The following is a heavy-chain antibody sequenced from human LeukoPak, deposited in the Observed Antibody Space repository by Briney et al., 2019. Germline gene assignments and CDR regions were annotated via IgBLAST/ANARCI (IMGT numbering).Heavy chain of an antibody. Sequence: ASVKVSCKASGYTFTGYYMHWVRQAPGQGLEWMGWINPNSGGTNYAQKFQGWVTMTRDTSISTAYMELSRLRSDDTAVYYCARAGTAMDYFDYWSQGTLVTVSS. CDR1: GYTFTGYY. J-gene: IGHJ4*02. V-gene: IGHV1-2*04. CDR2: INPNSGGT. CDR3: ARAGTAMDYFDY. D-gene: IGHD5-18*01.